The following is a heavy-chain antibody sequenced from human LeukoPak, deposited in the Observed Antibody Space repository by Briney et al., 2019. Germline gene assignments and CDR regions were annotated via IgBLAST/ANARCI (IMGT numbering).Heavy chain of an antibody. D-gene: IGHD3-22*01. CDR2: IYHSGST. CDR1: GGSISSGGYY. V-gene: IGHV4-30-2*01. CDR3: ARFAGLATYYYDSRVGQGDYFDY. Sequence: SETLSLTCTVSGGSISSGGYYWSWIRQPPGKGLEWIGYIYHSGSTYYNPSLKSRVTISVDTSKNQFSLKLSSVTAADTAVYYCARFAGLATYYYDSRVGQGDYFDYWGQGTLVTVSS. J-gene: IGHJ4*02.